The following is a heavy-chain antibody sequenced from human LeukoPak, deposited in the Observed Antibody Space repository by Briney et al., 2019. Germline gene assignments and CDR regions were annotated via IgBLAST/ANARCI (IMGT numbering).Heavy chain of an antibody. D-gene: IGHD6-13*01. CDR1: GGSFSGYY. CDR2: INHSGST. Sequence: SETLSLTCAVYGGSFSGYYWSWIRQPPGKGLEWIGEINHSGSTNYNPSLKSRVTISVDTSKNQFSLKLSSVTAADTAVYYCARGGSSWPSSPSNWFDPWGQGTLVTVSS. V-gene: IGHV4-34*01. J-gene: IGHJ5*02. CDR3: ARGGSSWPSSPSNWFDP.